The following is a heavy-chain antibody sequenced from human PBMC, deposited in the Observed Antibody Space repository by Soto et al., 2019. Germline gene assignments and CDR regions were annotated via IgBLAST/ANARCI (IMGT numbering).Heavy chain of an antibody. CDR1: GGSISSYY. Sequence: SETLSLTCTVSGGSISSYYWSWIRQPPGKGLEWIGYIYYSGSTNCNPSLKSRVTISVDTSKNQFSLKLSSVTAADTAVYYCARMTSGYSSGWYVFDYWGQGTLVTVSS. V-gene: IGHV4-59*08. CDR3: ARMTSGYSSGWYVFDY. CDR2: IYYSGST. D-gene: IGHD6-19*01. J-gene: IGHJ4*02.